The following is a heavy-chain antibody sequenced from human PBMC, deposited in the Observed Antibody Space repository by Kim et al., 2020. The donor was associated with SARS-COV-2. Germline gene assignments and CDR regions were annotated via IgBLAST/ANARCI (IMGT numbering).Heavy chain of an antibody. V-gene: IGHV3-30*18. CDR3: AKARMSKQWLSRVDY. CDR2: ISYDGSNK. Sequence: GGSLRLSCAASGFTFSSYSMHWVRQAPGKGLEWVAVISYDGSNKYYADSVKGRFTISRDNSKNTLYLQMNSLRAEDTAVYYCAKARMSKQWLSRVDYWGQGTLVTVSS. CDR1: GFTFSSYS. J-gene: IGHJ4*02. D-gene: IGHD6-19*01.